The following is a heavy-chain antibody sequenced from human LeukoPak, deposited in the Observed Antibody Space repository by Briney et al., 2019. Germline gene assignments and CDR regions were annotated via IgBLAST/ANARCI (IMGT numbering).Heavy chain of an antibody. CDR3: AKDLYDILTGYSPTFDY. D-gene: IGHD3-9*01. J-gene: IGHJ4*02. V-gene: IGHV3-9*01. CDR2: ISWNSGSI. Sequence: GRSLRLSCAASGFTFDDYAMHWVRQAPGKGLEWVLGISWNSGSIGYADSVKGRFTISRDNAKNSLYLQMNSLRAEDTALYYCAKDLYDILTGYSPTFDYWGQGTLVTVSS. CDR1: GFTFDDYA.